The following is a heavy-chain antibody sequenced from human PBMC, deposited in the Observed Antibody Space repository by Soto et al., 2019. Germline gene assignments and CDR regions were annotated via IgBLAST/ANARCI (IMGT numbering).Heavy chain of an antibody. Sequence: ASVKVSCKASGYTFTSYGISWVRQAPGQGLEWMGWISAYNGNTNYAQKLQGRVTMTTDTSTSTAYMELRSLRSDDTAVYYCARDFYCSGGSCRLDYWGQGTLVTVSS. J-gene: IGHJ4*02. CDR3: ARDFYCSGGSCRLDY. D-gene: IGHD2-15*01. V-gene: IGHV1-18*01. CDR2: ISAYNGNT. CDR1: GYTFTSYG.